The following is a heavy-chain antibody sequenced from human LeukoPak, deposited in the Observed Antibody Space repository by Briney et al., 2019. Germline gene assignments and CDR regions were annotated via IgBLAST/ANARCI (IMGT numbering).Heavy chain of an antibody. J-gene: IGHJ2*01. Sequence: GGSLRLSCAASGITVGINYMSWVRQGPGKGLEWISVIYSGGTTYYADSVKRRFTISRDNSKNTLYRQINSLRAEDKTVYYCARANADWYFDLWGRGTLVTVS. CDR3: ARANADWYFDL. D-gene: IGHD1-1*01. CDR1: GITVGINY. V-gene: IGHV3-53*01. CDR2: IYSGGTT.